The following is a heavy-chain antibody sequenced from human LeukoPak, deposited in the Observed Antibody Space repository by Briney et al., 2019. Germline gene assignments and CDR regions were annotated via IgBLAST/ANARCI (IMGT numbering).Heavy chain of an antibody. CDR2: ISSSGSTI. Sequence: GGSLTLSCAASGFTFSSYEMNWVRQAPGKGLEWVSYISSSGSTIYYADSVKGRFTISRDNAKNSLYLQMNSLRAEDTAVYYCARDAYSSGLLGLDWGQGTLVTVSS. CDR3: ARDAYSSGLLGLD. CDR1: GFTFSSYE. V-gene: IGHV3-48*03. D-gene: IGHD6-19*01. J-gene: IGHJ4*02.